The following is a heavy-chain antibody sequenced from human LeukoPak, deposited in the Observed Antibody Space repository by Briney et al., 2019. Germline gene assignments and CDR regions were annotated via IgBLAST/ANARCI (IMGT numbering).Heavy chain of an antibody. CDR1: GFTFNDYA. D-gene: IGHD2-15*01. CDR2: ISGDGGST. Sequence: GGSLRLSCTVSGFTFNDYAMNWVRQAPGQDLEWVSFISGDGGSTYYADSVKGRFTISRDNSKNSLYLQMNSLRLGDTALYYCATDCSGNRCYSLWGQGTLVTVSS. V-gene: IGHV3-43*02. CDR3: ATDCSGNRCYSL. J-gene: IGHJ4*02.